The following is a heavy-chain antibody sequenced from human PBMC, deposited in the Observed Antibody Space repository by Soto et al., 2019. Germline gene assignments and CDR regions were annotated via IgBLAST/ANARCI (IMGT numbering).Heavy chain of an antibody. CDR3: AHAYGGRSLY. V-gene: IGHV2-5*02. J-gene: IGHJ4*02. Sequence: QITLKESGPPLVKPTQTRTLTCTFSGFSLTTDRVGVGWIRQPPGEALEWLAVIYWDDSKTYRPSLESRLTITKDTSKNQVALTMTNMASLDTATYYCAHAYGGRSLYWGQGTLVTVSS. D-gene: IGHD1-26*01. CDR1: GFSLTTDRVG. CDR2: IYWDDSK.